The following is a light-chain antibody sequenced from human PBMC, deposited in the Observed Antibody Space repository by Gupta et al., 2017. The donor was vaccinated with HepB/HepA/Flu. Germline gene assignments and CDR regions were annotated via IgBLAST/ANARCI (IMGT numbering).Light chain of an antibody. J-gene: IGLJ3*02. CDR3: SSYASSSTLVV. CDR2: DVT. V-gene: IGLV2-14*03. CDR1: SNDVGGYNY. Sequence: QSPLPQPASVSGSPGQSITISCTGTSNDVGGYNYVSWYQQHSGKAPKLIIYDVTNRPSGVSNRFSGSKSGNTASLTISGLQAEDEADYYCSSYASSSTLVVFGGGTKVTVL.